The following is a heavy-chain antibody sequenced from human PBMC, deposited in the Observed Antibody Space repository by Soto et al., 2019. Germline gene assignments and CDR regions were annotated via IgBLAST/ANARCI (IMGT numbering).Heavy chain of an antibody. CDR2: ISYDGTNK. J-gene: IGHJ3*02. D-gene: IGHD3-22*01. CDR1: GFTFSNYD. CDR3: AKVLSIIVADSFDI. Sequence: PGGSLRLSCAASGFTFSNYDMHWVRQAPGKGLEWVAIISYDGTNKYYADSVKGRFTISRDNSKNKLSLQMNSLRAEDTAVYYCAKVLSIIVADSFDIWGQGTMVTVSS. V-gene: IGHV3-30*18.